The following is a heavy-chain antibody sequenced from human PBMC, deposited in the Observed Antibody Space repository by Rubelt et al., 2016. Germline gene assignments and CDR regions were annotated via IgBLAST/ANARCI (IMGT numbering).Heavy chain of an antibody. V-gene: IGHV5-51*01. Sequence: KPGESLKISCNGSGYSFTTYWIGWVRQMPGKGLEWMGIIYPGDSDTRYIPSFQGQVTISADKSINSAYLQWSSLKASDTAIYYCAGQRYCSGGSCYPDYWGQGTLVTVSS. CDR1: GYSFTTYW. CDR2: IYPGDSDT. J-gene: IGHJ4*02. CDR3: AGQRYCSGGSCYPDY. D-gene: IGHD2-15*01.